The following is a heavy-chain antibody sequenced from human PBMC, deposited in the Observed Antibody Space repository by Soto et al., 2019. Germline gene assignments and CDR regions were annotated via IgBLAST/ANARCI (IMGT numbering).Heavy chain of an antibody. J-gene: IGHJ6*02. D-gene: IGHD3-10*01. CDR1: GYTFTGYY. V-gene: IGHV1-2*04. CDR3: ARAPRYSSGGMDV. CDR2: INPNSGGT. Sequence: ASVKVSCKASGYTFTGYYMHWVRQAPGQGLEWMGWINPNSGGTNYAQKFQGWVTMTRDTSISTAYMELSRLRSDDTAVYYCARAPRYSSGGMDVWGQGTTVTVSS.